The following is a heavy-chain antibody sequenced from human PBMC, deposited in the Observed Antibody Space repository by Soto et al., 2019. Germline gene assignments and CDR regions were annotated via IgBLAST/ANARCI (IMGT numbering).Heavy chain of an antibody. D-gene: IGHD3-9*01. CDR3: ARHRYDILTGYYTPFDY. V-gene: IGHV4-39*01. Sequence: SQTLSLTCTFSGASITSDSYYRGWIRQPPAKGLEWIGSLYYSGSTYYNPSLKSRVTISVDTSKNQFSLKLSAVTAADTAVYYCARHRYDILTGYYTPFDYWGQGTLVTVSS. CDR2: LYYSGST. J-gene: IGHJ4*02. CDR1: GASITSDSYY.